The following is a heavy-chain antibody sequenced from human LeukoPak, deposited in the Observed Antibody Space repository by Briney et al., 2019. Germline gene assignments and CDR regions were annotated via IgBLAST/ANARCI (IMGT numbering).Heavy chain of an antibody. Sequence: GGSLRLSCAASRFTFSSYWMSWVRQAPGKGLEWVALISYDGGNKYYADSVKGRFTISRDNSKNTLYLQMNTLRAEDTAVYYCAKELTGWYFDLWGRGTLVTVSS. D-gene: IGHD3-9*01. CDR3: AKELTGWYFDL. J-gene: IGHJ2*01. CDR1: RFTFSSYW. V-gene: IGHV3-30*18. CDR2: ISYDGGNK.